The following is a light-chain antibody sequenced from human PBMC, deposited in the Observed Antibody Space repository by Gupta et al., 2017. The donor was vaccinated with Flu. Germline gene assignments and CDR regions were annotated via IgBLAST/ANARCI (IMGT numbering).Light chain of an antibody. CDR3: SSYTSSSTLV. Sequence: QSALTQPASVSGSPGQSITISCTGTSSDVGGYNYVSWYQHLPGKAPQLIIYEVTNRPSGVSSRFSGSRSGNTASLTISGLQAEDEADYHCSSYTSSSTLVFGGGTKLTAL. CDR1: SSDVGGYNY. J-gene: IGLJ2*01. V-gene: IGLV2-14*01. CDR2: EVT.